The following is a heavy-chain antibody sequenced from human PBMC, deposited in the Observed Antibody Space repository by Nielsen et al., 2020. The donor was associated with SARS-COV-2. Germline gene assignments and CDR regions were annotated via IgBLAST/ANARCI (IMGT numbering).Heavy chain of an antibody. CDR2: ISGNGDTT. CDR1: KFTFNSYA. V-gene: IGHV3-23*01. Sequence: GESLKISCAASKFTFNSYAMSWVRQAPGKGLEWVSAISGNGDTTYYADSVKGRSIISRDNSKNTLYLEMNSLRADDTAVYYCANGPGSWDYWGQGTLVTVSS. CDR3: ANGPGSWDY. J-gene: IGHJ4*02. D-gene: IGHD1-26*01.